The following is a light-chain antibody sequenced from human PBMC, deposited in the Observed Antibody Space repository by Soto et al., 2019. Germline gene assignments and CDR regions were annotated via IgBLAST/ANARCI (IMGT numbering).Light chain of an antibody. V-gene: IGKV3-15*01. J-gene: IGKJ2*01. CDR3: QQYYNWPPYT. CDR2: GAS. CDR1: QSVSSN. Sequence: EIVLTQSPATLSGSPGDRATLSCRASQSVSSNLAWYQQKPGQTPRLLIYGASTRATGVPPRFSGSRSGTEVTLPISSLQSADFSVYYCQQYYNWPPYTFGQGTKLDFK.